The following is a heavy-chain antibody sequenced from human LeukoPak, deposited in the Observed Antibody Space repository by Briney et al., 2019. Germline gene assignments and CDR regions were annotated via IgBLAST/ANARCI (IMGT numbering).Heavy chain of an antibody. D-gene: IGHD3-22*01. J-gene: IGHJ3*02. Sequence: SQTLSLTCTVSGGSISSGGYYWSWIRQHPGKGLEWIGYIYYSGSTYYNPSLKSRVTISVDTSKNQFSLKLSSVTAADTAVYYCVRGVYYDSSGYSEGFAFDIWGQGTMVTVSS. CDR3: VRGVYYDSSGYSEGFAFDI. V-gene: IGHV4-31*03. CDR2: IYYSGST. CDR1: GGSISSGGYY.